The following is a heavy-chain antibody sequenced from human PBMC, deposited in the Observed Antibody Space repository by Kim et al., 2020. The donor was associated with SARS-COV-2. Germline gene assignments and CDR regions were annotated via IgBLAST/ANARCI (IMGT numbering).Heavy chain of an antibody. CDR3: ARGSSAFPSWSGSLEH. CDR2: ISDDDGGTT. Sequence: GGSLRLSCAASGFSFENFAMHWVRQVPGKGLEWVSLISDDDGGTTLYTDSVKGRFTVSRDSSKTSLHLQLNSLRSEDTAFYYCARGSSAFPSWSGSLEHWGRGTLVTVSS. CDR1: GFSFENFA. D-gene: IGHD3-3*01. J-gene: IGHJ1*01. V-gene: IGHV3-43*02.